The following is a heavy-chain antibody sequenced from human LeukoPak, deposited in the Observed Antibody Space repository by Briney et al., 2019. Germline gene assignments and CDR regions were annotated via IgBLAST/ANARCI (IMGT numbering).Heavy chain of an antibody. CDR3: ARTVSGYPYYYYYYMDV. Sequence: GASVKVSCKASGGTFSSYAISWVRQAPGQGLEWMGGIIPIFGTANYAQKFQGRVTITTDESTSTAYMELSSLRSEDTAVYYCARTVSGYPYYYYYYMDVWGKGTTVTVSS. D-gene: IGHD3-3*01. V-gene: IGHV1-69*05. J-gene: IGHJ6*03. CDR2: IIPIFGTA. CDR1: GGTFSSYA.